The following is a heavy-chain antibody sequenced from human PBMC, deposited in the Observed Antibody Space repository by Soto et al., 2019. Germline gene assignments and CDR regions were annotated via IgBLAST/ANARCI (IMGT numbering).Heavy chain of an antibody. J-gene: IGHJ4*02. D-gene: IGHD3-22*01. V-gene: IGHV3-48*01. CDR2: ISSSSSTI. Sequence: VGSLRLSCAASGFTFSTYSMNWVRQAPGKGLEWVSYISSSSSTIFYTDSVKGRFTVSRDNAKNSLYLQMNSLRAEDTAVYYCARPTHYYDSSGPPAYWGQGTLVTVSS. CDR3: ARPTHYYDSSGPPAY. CDR1: GFTFSTYS.